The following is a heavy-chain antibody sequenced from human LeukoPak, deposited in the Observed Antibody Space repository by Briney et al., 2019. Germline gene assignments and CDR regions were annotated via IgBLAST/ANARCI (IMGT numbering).Heavy chain of an antibody. CDR3: TTEHAITFGGGNDY. V-gene: IGHV3-15*01. D-gene: IGHD3-16*01. J-gene: IGHJ4*02. CDR1: LFIFSNAW. CDR2: INNKTYGGHT. Sequence: GWSVRLSRVACLFIFSNAWLSWLRQAPGKGLEWVGRINNKTYGGHTDYAAPVKGRFTITRDESNNTLYLQMNSLKTEDTAVDYCTTEHAITFGGGNDYWGQGTLVTVSS.